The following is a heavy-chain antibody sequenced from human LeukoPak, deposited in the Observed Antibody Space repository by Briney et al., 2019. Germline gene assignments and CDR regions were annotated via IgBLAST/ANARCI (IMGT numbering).Heavy chain of an antibody. D-gene: IGHD5-24*01. CDR2: FDPEDGET. J-gene: IGHJ6*03. CDR3: ATAPPMAYYYYMDV. V-gene: IGHV1-24*01. CDR1: GYTLTELS. Sequence: GASVKVSCKVSGYTLTELSMHWVRQAPGKGLEWMGGFDPEDGETIYAQKFQGRVTMTEDTSTDTAYMELSSLRSEDTAVYYCATAPPMAYYYYMDVWGKGTTVTVSS.